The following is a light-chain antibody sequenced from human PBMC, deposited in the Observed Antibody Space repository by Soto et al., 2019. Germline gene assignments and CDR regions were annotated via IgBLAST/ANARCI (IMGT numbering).Light chain of an antibody. CDR2: GAS. J-gene: IGKJ1*01. Sequence: DIQMTQSQSSLSASVGDRVTIACRASQSVTTYLNWYQQKPGKAPKLLIYGASSLQSGVPSRFSGSGSGTDFTLTISSLQPEDFATYYCQHSYSTPQTFGQGTKVDIK. CDR3: QHSYSTPQT. CDR1: QSVTTY. V-gene: IGKV1-39*01.